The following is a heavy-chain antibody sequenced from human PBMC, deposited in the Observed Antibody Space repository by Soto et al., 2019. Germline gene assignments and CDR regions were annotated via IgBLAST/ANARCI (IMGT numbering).Heavy chain of an antibody. J-gene: IGHJ3*02. V-gene: IGHV3-66*01. CDR2: IYSGGST. Sequence: EVQLVESGGGLVQPGGSQRLSCAASGITVSSNYMSWVRQAPGKGLEWVSFIYSGGSTFYADSVKGRFTISRDNSKNTLYLQMNSLRAEDTAMYYCAREGPGAFDIWGQGTMVTVSS. CDR3: AREGPGAFDI. CDR1: GITVSSNY.